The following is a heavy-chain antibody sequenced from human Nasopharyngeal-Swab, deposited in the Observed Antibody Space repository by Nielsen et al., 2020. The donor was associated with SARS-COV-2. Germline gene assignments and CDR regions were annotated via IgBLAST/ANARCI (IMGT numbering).Heavy chain of an antibody. CDR1: GFTFESYG. Sequence: GGSLRLSCEASGFTFESYGMTWVRQAPGKGLEWVSTISGSGDNTHYADSVRGRFTISRDNSQRTVFLQMTSLRAEDTALYHCAKDPSAAMDVWGKGTTVIVSS. J-gene: IGHJ6*03. V-gene: IGHV3-23*01. CDR3: AKDPSAAMDV. D-gene: IGHD6-13*01. CDR2: ISGSGDNT.